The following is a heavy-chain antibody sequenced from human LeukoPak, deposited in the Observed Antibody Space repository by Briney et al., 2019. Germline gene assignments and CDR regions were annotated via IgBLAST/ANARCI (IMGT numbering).Heavy chain of an antibody. CDR1: GFTFSSYG. V-gene: IGHV3-30*02. J-gene: IGHJ4*02. D-gene: IGHD2-15*01. Sequence: GGALRLSCAASGFTFSSYGMHWVRQAPGKGLEWVAFIRYDGSNKYYADSVKGRFTISRDNSKNTLYLQMNSLRAEDTAVYYCAKIGIGYCSRGSCYPFDYWGQGTLVTVSS. CDR3: AKIGIGYCSRGSCYPFDY. CDR2: IRYDGSNK.